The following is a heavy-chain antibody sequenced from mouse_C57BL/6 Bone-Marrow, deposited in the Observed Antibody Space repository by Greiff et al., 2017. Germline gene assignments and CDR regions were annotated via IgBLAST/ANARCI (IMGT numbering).Heavy chain of an antibody. J-gene: IGHJ3*01. CDR2: IWSGGST. V-gene: IGHV2-2*01. Sequence: QVQLQQSGPGLVQPSQSLSIPCTVSGFSLPSSGVHWVRQSPGKGLEWLGVIWSGGSTDYNAAFISRLHISQDTSKSPVFLKMNSLQADDTARYYGASPNYSNYEELAYWGQGTLVTVSA. CDR3: ASPNYSNYEELAY. D-gene: IGHD2-5*01. CDR1: GFSLPSSG.